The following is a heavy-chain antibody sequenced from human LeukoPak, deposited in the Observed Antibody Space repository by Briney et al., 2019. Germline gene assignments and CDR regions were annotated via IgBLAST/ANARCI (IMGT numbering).Heavy chain of an antibody. Sequence: GGSLRLSCAASGFTFSSYAMNWVRQAPGKGLGWVSAISGSGDRRNYADSVKGRFTISRDISKNTLYLQMNSLRAEDTAVYYCAKGPKQLLVGSRGYYFDSWGQGTLVTVSS. CDR1: GFTFSSYA. V-gene: IGHV3-23*01. CDR2: ISGSGDRR. J-gene: IGHJ4*02. D-gene: IGHD6-13*01. CDR3: AKGPKQLLVGSRGYYFDS.